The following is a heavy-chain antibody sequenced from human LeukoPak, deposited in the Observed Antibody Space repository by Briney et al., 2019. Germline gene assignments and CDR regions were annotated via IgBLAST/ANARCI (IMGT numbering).Heavy chain of an antibody. Sequence: SETLSLTCTVSGGSISSYYWSWIRQPPGKGLEWIGEINHSGSTNYNPSLKSRVTISVDTSKNQFSLKLSSVTAADTAVYYCARGRDDYGDYEFWFDPWGQGTLVTVSS. CDR1: GGSISSYY. CDR3: ARGRDDYGDYEFWFDP. D-gene: IGHD4-17*01. V-gene: IGHV4-34*01. J-gene: IGHJ5*02. CDR2: INHSGST.